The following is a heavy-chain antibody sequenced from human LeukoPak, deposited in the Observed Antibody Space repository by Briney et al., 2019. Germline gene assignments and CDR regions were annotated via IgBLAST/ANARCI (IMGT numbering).Heavy chain of an antibody. CDR2: IYSDGST. J-gene: IGHJ4*02. CDR3: ARDRRYYYGSGSYGDY. D-gene: IGHD3-10*01. V-gene: IGHV3-66*01. CDR1: GFTVSSNN. Sequence: PGGSLRLSCGASGFTVSSNNMSWVRQAPGKGLEWVSLIYSDGSTNYADSVKGRFTISRDNAKNSLYLQMNSLRAEDTAVYYCARDRRYYYGSGSYGDYWGQGTLVTVSS.